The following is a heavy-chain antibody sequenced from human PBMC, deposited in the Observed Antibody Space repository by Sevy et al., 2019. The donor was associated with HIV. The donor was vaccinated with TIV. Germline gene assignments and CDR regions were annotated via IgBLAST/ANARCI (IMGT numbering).Heavy chain of an antibody. J-gene: IGHJ6*03. CDR3: ARAIVLPAPLYYYYYMDV. CDR1: GFTFSSYS. V-gene: IGHV3-48*02. CDR2: ISSSSSTI. D-gene: IGHD2-8*01. Sequence: GGSLRLSCAASGFTFSSYSMNWVRQAPGKGLEWVSYISSSSSTIYYADSVKGRFTISRDNAKNSLYLQMNSLRDEDTAVYYCARAIVLPAPLYYYYYMDVWGKGTTVTVSS.